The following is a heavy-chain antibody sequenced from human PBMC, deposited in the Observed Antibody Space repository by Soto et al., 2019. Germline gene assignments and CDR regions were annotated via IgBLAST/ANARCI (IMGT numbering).Heavy chain of an antibody. Sequence: EVQLLESGGGLVQPGGSLRLSCAASGFTFSSYAMSWVRQAPGKGLEWVSTISGGGTITYSADSVEGRFTISRDNSKNTRYLQMNSLRADDTAIYYCARGLGSSVYYFDYWGQGTLVTVSS. CDR2: ISGGGTIT. CDR1: GFTFSSYA. J-gene: IGHJ4*02. CDR3: ARGLGSSVYYFDY. V-gene: IGHV3-23*01. D-gene: IGHD6-19*01.